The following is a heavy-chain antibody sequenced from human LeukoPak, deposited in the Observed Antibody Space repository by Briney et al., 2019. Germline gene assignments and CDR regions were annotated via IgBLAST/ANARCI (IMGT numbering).Heavy chain of an antibody. CDR2: MNPNSGNT. D-gene: IGHD6-13*01. Sequence: EASVKVSCKASGYTFTSYDINWVRQATGQGLEWMGWMNPNSGNTGYAQKFQGRVTMTRNTSIGTAYMELSSLRSEDTAVYYCARVASSSWFPTDYYYYYYMDVWGKGTTVTVSS. CDR3: ARVASSSWFPTDYYYYYYMDV. V-gene: IGHV1-8*01. J-gene: IGHJ6*03. CDR1: GYTFTSYD.